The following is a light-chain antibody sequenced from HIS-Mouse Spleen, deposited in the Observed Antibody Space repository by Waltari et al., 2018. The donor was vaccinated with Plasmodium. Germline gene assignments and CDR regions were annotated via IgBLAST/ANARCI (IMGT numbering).Light chain of an antibody. CDR2: EVN. Sequence: QSALTQTPSASGSPGQSVTISCTGTSSDVGGYNYFSWYQQHPGKAPQLMIYEVNKRPSGVPDRFSGSKSGNTASLTVSGLQAEDEADYYCQSYDSSLSGSVFGGGTKLTVL. J-gene: IGLJ2*01. V-gene: IGLV2-8*01. CDR1: SSDVGGYNY. CDR3: QSYDSSLSGSV.